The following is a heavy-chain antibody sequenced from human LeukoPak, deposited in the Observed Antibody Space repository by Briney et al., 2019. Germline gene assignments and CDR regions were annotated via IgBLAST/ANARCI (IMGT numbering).Heavy chain of an antibody. CDR1: GDSISSSSYY. Sequence: SETLSLTCTVSGDSISSSSYYWGWTRQPPGRGLECIGGVYYSGSTYYNPSLKSRVTMSIDTSKNQFSLRLTSVTAADTAVYYCARAKVKFVDSAYYFDKWGQGTLVTVSS. CDR3: ARAKVKFVDSAYYFDK. V-gene: IGHV4-39*07. D-gene: IGHD3-22*01. J-gene: IGHJ4*02. CDR2: VYYSGST.